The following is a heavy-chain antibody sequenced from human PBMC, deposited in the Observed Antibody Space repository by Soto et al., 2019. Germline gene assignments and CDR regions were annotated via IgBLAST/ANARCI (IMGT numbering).Heavy chain of an antibody. D-gene: IGHD6-13*01. CDR1: GGSISSYY. CDR2: IYYSGST. CDR3: ARSSPYSRSGYTFPDAFDI. Sequence: SETLSLTCTVSGGSISSYYWSWIRQPPGKGLEWIGYIYYSGSTNYNPSLKSRVTISVGTSKNQFSLKLSSVTAADTAVYYCARSSPYSRSGYTFPDAFDIWGQGTMVTVS. V-gene: IGHV4-59*08. J-gene: IGHJ3*02.